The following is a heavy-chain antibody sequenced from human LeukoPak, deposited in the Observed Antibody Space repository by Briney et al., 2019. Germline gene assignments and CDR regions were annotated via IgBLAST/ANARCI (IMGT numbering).Heavy chain of an antibody. V-gene: IGHV4-4*09. Sequence: SETLSLSCTVSGVSISSYYRSWVRQPPGKGLEWIGYIYTIGSTTNNPSPKRRVTISVDTSKNQFSLKLSSVTAADAAVYYCARLTLHWDYYGSGIYSLSAFDIWGQGTMVTVSS. D-gene: IGHD3-10*01. J-gene: IGHJ3*02. CDR2: IYTIGST. CDR3: ARLTLHWDYYGSGIYSLSAFDI. CDR1: GVSISSYY.